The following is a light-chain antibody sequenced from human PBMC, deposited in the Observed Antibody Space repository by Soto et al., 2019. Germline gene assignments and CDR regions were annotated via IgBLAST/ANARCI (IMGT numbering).Light chain of an antibody. CDR1: QSVSSN. CDR2: GAS. V-gene: IGKV3-15*01. J-gene: IGKJ1*01. Sequence: EIVMTQSPATLSVSPGERATLSCRASQSVSSNLAWYQQKPGQAPRLLIYGASTRAPGIPTRFSGSGSGTDFTLTISSLQSEDFALYYCQHYSVWPPTFGRGTKVDIK. CDR3: QHYSVWPPT.